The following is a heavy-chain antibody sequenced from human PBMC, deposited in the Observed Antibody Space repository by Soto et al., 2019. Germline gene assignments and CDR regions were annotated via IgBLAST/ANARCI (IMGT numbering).Heavy chain of an antibody. J-gene: IGHJ4*02. CDR1: GFTFSSYA. D-gene: IGHD3-22*01. CDR3: AKDVSAYYYDSSGRPSYFFPY. Sequence: GGSLRLSCAASGFTFSSYAMSWVRQAPGKGLEWVSAISGSGGSTYYADSVKGRFTISRDNSKNTLFLQMNSLRAEDTAIYFCAKDVSAYYYDSSGRPSYFFPYWGQGTLVTVSS. CDR2: ISGSGGST. V-gene: IGHV3-23*01.